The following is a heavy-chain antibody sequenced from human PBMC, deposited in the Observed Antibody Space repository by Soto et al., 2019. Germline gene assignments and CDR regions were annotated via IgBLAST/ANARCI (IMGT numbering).Heavy chain of an antibody. J-gene: IGHJ6*02. CDR1: GFTFSSYW. CDR3: ARWGSYYYGMDV. Sequence: EVQLVESGGGLVQPGGSLRLSCAASGFTFSSYWMHWVHQAPGKGLVWVSRIDSDGSSTAYADSVKGRFTISRDNAKNTLYLQMSSLRAEDTAVYYCARWGSYYYGMDVWGQGTTVTVSS. CDR2: IDSDGSST. D-gene: IGHD7-27*01. V-gene: IGHV3-74*01.